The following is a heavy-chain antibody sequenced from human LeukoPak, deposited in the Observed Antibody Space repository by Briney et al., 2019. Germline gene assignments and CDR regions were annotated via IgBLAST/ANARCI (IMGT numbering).Heavy chain of an antibody. J-gene: IGHJ5*02. V-gene: IGHV4-59*01. CDR2: IYYNGST. CDR3: AIDRAAGSEWLDP. CDR1: GGSFGLYH. D-gene: IGHD3-10*01. Sequence: PSETLSLTCTVSGGSFGLYHWTWIRQPPGKGLEWIGYIYYNGSTSYNLSLKSRVTISIDTSRNQFSLNLSSVTAADTAVYYCAIDRAAGSEWLDPWGQGILVTVSS.